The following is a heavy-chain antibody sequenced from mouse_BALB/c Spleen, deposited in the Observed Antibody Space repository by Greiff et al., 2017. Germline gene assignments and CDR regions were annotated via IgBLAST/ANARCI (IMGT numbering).Heavy chain of an antibody. Sequence: QVQLQQSGAELVRPGVSVKISCKGSGYTFTDYAMHWVKQSHAKSLEWIGVISTYYGDASYNQKFKGKATMTVDKSSSTAYMELARLTSEDSAIYYCARRLRWYFDVWGEGTTVTVSS. D-gene: IGHD2-2*01. V-gene: IGHV1S137*01. CDR3: ARRLRWYFDV. CDR2: ISTYYGDA. J-gene: IGHJ1*01. CDR1: GYTFTDYA.